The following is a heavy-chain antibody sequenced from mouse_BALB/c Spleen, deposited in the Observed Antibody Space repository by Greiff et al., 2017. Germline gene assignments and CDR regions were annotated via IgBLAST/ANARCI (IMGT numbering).Heavy chain of an antibody. CDR1: GYAFTNYL. CDR3: ARYDYDTFAY. Sequence: VQLQQSGAELVRPGTSVKVSCKASGYAFTNYLIEWVKQRPGQGLEWIGVINPGSGGTNYNEKFKGKATLTADKSSSTAYMQLSSLTSDDSAVYFCARYDYDTFAYWGQGTLVTVSA. CDR2: INPGSGGT. J-gene: IGHJ3*01. D-gene: IGHD2-4*01. V-gene: IGHV1-54*01.